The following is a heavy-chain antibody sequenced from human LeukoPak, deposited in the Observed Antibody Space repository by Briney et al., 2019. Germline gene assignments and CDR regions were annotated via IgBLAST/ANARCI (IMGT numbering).Heavy chain of an antibody. CDR3: ARGYYGSGSHCCHMDV. J-gene: IGHJ6*03. CDR2: INHSGST. CDR1: VGSFSGYY. Sequence: SETLSLTCAVYVGSFSGYYWSWIRQPPGKGLEWIGEINHSGSTNYNSSLKSRVTISVDASKNQFSLKLSSVTAADTAVYYCARGYYGSGSHCCHMDVWGKGTTITVS. V-gene: IGHV4-34*01. D-gene: IGHD3-10*01.